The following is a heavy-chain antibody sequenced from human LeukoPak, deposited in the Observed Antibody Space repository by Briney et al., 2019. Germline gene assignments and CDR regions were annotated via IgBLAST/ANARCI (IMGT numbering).Heavy chain of an antibody. Sequence: GGSLRLSCAASGFTFSSYWMSWVRQAPGKGLEWVSSISSSSSYIYYADSVKGRFTISRDNAKNSLYLQMNSLRAEDTAVYYCARVYCSGGSCYGGGYYFDYWGQGTLVTVSS. CDR3: ARVYCSGGSCYGGGYYFDY. CDR1: GFTFSSYW. V-gene: IGHV3-21*04. CDR2: ISSSSSYI. J-gene: IGHJ4*02. D-gene: IGHD2-15*01.